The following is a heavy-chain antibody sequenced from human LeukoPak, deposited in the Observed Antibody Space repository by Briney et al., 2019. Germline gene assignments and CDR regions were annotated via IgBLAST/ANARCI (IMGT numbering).Heavy chain of an antibody. CDR3: ARSYTAMAGSYFDY. Sequence: SETLSLTCAVYGGSFSGYYWSWIRQPPGKGLEWIGEINHFGSTNYNPSLKSRVTISVDTSKNQFSLKLSSVTAADTAVYYCARSYTAMAGSYFDYWGQGTLVTVSS. J-gene: IGHJ4*02. CDR1: GGSFSGYY. V-gene: IGHV4-34*01. CDR2: INHFGST. D-gene: IGHD5-18*01.